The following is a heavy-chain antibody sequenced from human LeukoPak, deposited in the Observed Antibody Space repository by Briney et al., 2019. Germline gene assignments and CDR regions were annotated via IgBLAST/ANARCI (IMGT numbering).Heavy chain of an antibody. CDR3: AKDPMTTVTTVDSD. Sequence: GGSLRLSCAASGFTFSNYAMHWVRQAPGKGLEWVSSISDSGDNTYYADSVKGRFTISRDNSKNTLYLQMNSLRAEDTAVYYCAKDPMTTVTTVDSDWGQGALVTVSS. CDR2: ISDSGDNT. CDR1: GFTFSNYA. V-gene: IGHV3-23*01. J-gene: IGHJ4*02. D-gene: IGHD4-17*01.